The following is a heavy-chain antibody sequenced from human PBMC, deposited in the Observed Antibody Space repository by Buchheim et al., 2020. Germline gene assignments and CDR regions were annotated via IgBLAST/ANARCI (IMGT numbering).Heavy chain of an antibody. CDR1: GFTFSSYG. J-gene: IGHJ6*02. Sequence: QVQLVESGRGVVQPGRSLRLSCAASGFTFSSYGMHWVRQAPGKGLEWVAVIWYDGSNKYYADSVKGRFTISRDNSKNTLYLQMNSLRAEDTAVYYCARVRGYALPRYYYGMDVWGQGTT. V-gene: IGHV3-33*01. D-gene: IGHD2-2*01. CDR3: ARVRGYALPRYYYGMDV. CDR2: IWYDGSNK.